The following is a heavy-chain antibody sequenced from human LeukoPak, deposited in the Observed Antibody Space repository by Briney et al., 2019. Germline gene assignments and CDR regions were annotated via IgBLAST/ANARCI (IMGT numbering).Heavy chain of an antibody. V-gene: IGHV1-18*01. Sequence: ASVKVSCKASGYSFTDYGISWVRQTPGQGREWMGWISAYNGYTKYAQILQGRVTMTTDTSTSTAYMALRSPRSDDTAVYSCASEGIRIRARPIDYWGQGTLVTVSS. CDR1: GYSFTDYG. J-gene: IGHJ4*02. CDR3: ASEGIRIRARPIDY. CDR2: ISAYNGYT. D-gene: IGHD6-6*01.